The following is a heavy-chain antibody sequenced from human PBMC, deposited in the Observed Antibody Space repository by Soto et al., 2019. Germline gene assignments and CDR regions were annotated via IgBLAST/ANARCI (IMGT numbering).Heavy chain of an antibody. V-gene: IGHV3-11*06. CDR2: SSNSGSFT. CDR3: VRSGDNYNLLDY. D-gene: IGHD1-1*01. J-gene: IGHJ4*02. Sequence: PVVSLGLSCAASGFTFSDHYMSWIRQAPGKGLEWIGYSSNSGSFTRYADSVKGRFSISRDNAKNSLYLQINSLRGDDTAIYYCVRSGDNYNLLDYWGQGT. CDR1: GFTFSDHY.